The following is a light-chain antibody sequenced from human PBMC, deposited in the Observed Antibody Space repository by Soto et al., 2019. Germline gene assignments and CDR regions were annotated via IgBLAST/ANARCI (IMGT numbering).Light chain of an antibody. Sequence: QSALTQPRSVSGSPGQSVTISCTGTSSDVGGYNYVSWYQQHPGKAPKLMIYDVSKRPSGVPDRFSGSKSGNTASLTISGLQAEDEADYYCCSYAGGGNPVLLGGGTKLTVL. CDR3: CSYAGGGNPVL. J-gene: IGLJ2*01. CDR1: SSDVGGYNY. CDR2: DVS. V-gene: IGLV2-11*01.